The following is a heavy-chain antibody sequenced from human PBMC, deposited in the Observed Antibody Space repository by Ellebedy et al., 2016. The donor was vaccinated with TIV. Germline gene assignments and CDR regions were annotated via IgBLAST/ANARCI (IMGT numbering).Heavy chain of an antibody. D-gene: IGHD4-17*01. CDR3: ARVYGDYVVPWFDP. J-gene: IGHJ5*02. V-gene: IGHV4-39*07. Sequence: SETLSLXXTVSGGSISSSSYYWGWIRQPPGKGLEWIGSIYYSGSTYYNPSLKSRVTISVDTSKNQFSLKLGSVTAADTAVYYCARVYGDYVVPWFDPWGQGTLVTVSS. CDR1: GGSISSSSYY. CDR2: IYYSGST.